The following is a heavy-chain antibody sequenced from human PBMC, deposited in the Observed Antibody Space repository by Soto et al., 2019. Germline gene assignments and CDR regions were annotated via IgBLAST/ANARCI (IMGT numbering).Heavy chain of an antibody. V-gene: IGHV4-31*03. CDR2: IYHSGST. Sequence: PSETLSLTCTVSGGSISSGGYYWSWIRQHPGKGLEWIGYIYHSGSTYYNPSLKSRVTISVDTSKNQFSLKLNSVTAADTAVYYCARTYNSGLDRFDYWGQGTLVTVSS. J-gene: IGHJ4*02. D-gene: IGHD6-19*01. CDR3: ARTYNSGLDRFDY. CDR1: GGSISSGGYY.